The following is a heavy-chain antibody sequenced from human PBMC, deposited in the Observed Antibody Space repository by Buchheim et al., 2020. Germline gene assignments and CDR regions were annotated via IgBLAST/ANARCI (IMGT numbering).Heavy chain of an antibody. CDR3: ARGFTRGYYGSGNKGWFDP. Sequence: QVQLQQWGAGLLKPSETLSLTCAVYGGSFSGYYWSWIRQPPGKGLEWIGEINHSGSTNYNPSLKSRVTISVDTSKNQFSLKLSSVTAADTAVYYCARGFTRGYYGSGNKGWFDPWGQGTL. V-gene: IGHV4-34*01. J-gene: IGHJ5*02. CDR2: INHSGST. CDR1: GGSFSGYY. D-gene: IGHD3-10*01.